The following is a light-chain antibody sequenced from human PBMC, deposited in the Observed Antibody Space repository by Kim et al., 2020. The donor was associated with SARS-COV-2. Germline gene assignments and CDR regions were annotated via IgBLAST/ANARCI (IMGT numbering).Light chain of an antibody. V-gene: IGKV3-15*01. J-gene: IGKJ2*01. CDR2: VAS. CDR3: QQYNNWPYT. Sequence: SVSPGERATLSCRASQSVSSDLAGYQQKPGQAPRLLISVASTRATGIPGRFSGSGFGTEFTLTISSLQPEDFAVYYCQQYNNWPYTFGQGTKLEI. CDR1: QSVSSD.